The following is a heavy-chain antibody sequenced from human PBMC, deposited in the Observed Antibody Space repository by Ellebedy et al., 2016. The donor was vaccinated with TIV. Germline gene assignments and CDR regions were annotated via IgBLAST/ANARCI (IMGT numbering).Heavy chain of an antibody. V-gene: IGHV7-4-1*02. CDR3: ARGAAAGFFWYFDL. D-gene: IGHD6-13*01. CDR2: INTNTGNP. CDR1: GYIFSTSN. J-gene: IGHJ2*01. Sequence: AASVTVSCKASGYIFSTSNMNWVRQAPGQGLEWMGWINTNTGNPTYAQGFTGRFVFSLDTSVSTAYLQISSLKAEDTAVYYCARGAAAGFFWYFDLWGRGTLVTVSS.